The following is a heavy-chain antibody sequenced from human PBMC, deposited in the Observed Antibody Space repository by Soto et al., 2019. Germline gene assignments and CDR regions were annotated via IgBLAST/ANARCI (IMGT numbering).Heavy chain of an antibody. CDR1: GFTFSSYA. V-gene: IGHV3-30-3*01. J-gene: IGHJ6*02. CDR3: AREGQPERNYYYYYGMDV. Sequence: PGGSLRLSCAASGFTFSSYAMHWVRQAPGKGLEWVAVISYDGSNKYYADSVKGRFTISRDNSKNTLYLQMNSLRAEDTAVYYCAREGQPERNYYYYYGMDVWGRGTTVTVSS. D-gene: IGHD6-13*01. CDR2: ISYDGSNK.